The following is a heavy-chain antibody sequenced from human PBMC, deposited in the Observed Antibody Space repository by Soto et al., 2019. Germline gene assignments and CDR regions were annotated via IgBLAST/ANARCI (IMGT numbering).Heavy chain of an antibody. V-gene: IGHV4-39*01. CDR3: ARHGGAVAEFDY. CDR1: GDSISSSNYY. Sequence: AETRSLTCTVSGDSISSSNYYWGWIRQPPGKGLEWIATIYYSGSTYYNPSLKSRVTISVDTSKNQFSLKLSSVTAADTAVFYCARHGGAVAEFDYWGQGTLVTVSS. D-gene: IGHD6-19*01. CDR2: IYYSGST. J-gene: IGHJ4*02.